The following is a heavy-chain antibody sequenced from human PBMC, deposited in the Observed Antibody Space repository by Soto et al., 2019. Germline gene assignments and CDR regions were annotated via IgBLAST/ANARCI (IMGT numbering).Heavy chain of an antibody. V-gene: IGHV3-23*01. D-gene: IGHD6-19*01. Sequence: GWSLRLSCAASGFTFSSYAMSWVRQAPGKGLEWVSAISGSGGSTYYADSVKGRFTISRDNSKNTLYLQMNSLRAEDTAVYYCASTTSGWYAHYGMDVWGQGTTVTVSS. CDR3: ASTTSGWYAHYGMDV. J-gene: IGHJ6*02. CDR1: GFTFSSYA. CDR2: ISGSGGST.